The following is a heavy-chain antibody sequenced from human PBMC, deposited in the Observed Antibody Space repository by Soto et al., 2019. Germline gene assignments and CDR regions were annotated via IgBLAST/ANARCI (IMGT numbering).Heavy chain of an antibody. D-gene: IGHD2-15*01. CDR1: GFTFSSYG. CDR2: IWYDGSNK. J-gene: IGHJ6*02. Sequence: QVQLVESGGGVGQPGRSLRLSCAASGFTFSSYGTHWVRQAPGKGLEWVAVIWYDGSNKYYADSVKGRFTISRDNSKNPLYLQMNSLRAEDTAVYYCARDVSCSGGSCNSYYYYYGMDVWGQGTTVTVSS. V-gene: IGHV3-33*01. CDR3: ARDVSCSGGSCNSYYYYYGMDV.